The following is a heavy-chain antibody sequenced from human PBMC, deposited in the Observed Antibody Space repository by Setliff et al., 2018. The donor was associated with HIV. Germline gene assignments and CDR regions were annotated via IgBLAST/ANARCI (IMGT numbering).Heavy chain of an antibody. CDR3: ARGHHFYWYFDL. J-gene: IGHJ2*01. Sequence: ASVKVSCKASGYSFTTYGISWVRQAPGQGLEWVGWFSVYNGQTLYAQKVQDRITVTMDIPKDTAYMELRGLTPDDTAVYYCARGHHFYWYFDLWGPGTLVTVSS. CDR2: FSVYNGQT. CDR1: GYSFTTYG. V-gene: IGHV1-18*01.